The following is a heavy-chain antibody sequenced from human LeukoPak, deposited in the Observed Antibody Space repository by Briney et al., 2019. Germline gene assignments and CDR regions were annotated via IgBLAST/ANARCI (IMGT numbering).Heavy chain of an antibody. CDR3: AYSSGYYAFDY. J-gene: IGHJ4*02. D-gene: IGHD3-22*01. Sequence: PGRSLRLSCAASGFTFSNYAMTWVRQAPGKGLEWVSTISGSGGTTYYADSVKGRFTISRDNSKNTLYLQMNSLRAEDTAVYYCAYSSGYYAFDYWGQGTLVTVSS. V-gene: IGHV3-23*01. CDR2: ISGSGGTT. CDR1: GFTFSNYA.